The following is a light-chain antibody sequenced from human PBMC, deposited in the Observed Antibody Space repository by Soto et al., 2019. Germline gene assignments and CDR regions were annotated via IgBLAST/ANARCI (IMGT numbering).Light chain of an antibody. V-gene: IGKV1-9*01. Sequence: DIQLTQSPSFLSASVGGRVTITCRASQAISSHLAWYQQKPGKAPNLLIYKASTLKSGVPSRFSGSGSGTEFTLTISSLQPDDFATYYCQHYNSYSEAFGQGTKVDIK. CDR2: KAS. CDR1: QAISSH. J-gene: IGKJ1*01. CDR3: QHYNSYSEA.